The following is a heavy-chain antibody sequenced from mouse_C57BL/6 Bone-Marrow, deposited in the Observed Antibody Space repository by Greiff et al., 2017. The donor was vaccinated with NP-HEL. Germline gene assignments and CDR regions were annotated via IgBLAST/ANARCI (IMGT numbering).Heavy chain of an antibody. V-gene: IGHV10-3*01. D-gene: IGHD2-5*01. J-gene: IGHJ4*01. CDR1: GFTFNTYA. CDR3: VRGGSNYLLGPYYAMDY. CDR2: IRSKSSNYAT. Sequence: EVQRVESGGGLVQPKGSLKLSCAASGFTFNTYAMHWVRQAPGKGLEWVARIRSKSSNYATYYADSVKDRFTISRDDSQSMLYLQMNNLKTEDTAMYYCVRGGSNYLLGPYYAMDYWGQGTSVTVSS.